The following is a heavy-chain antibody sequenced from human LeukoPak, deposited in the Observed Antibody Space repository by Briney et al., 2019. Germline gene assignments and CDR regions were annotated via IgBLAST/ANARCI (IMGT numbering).Heavy chain of an antibody. V-gene: IGHV4-39*01. D-gene: IGHD6-19*01. Sequence: WETLSLTCTVSGVSLSSSSYYWGWIRQPPGKGLEWIGSMFYSGSTYYNPSLKSRVTISVDTSKNQFSLRLSSVTAADTAVYYCASHDLFSSGWSRLGYWGLGTLVTVSS. J-gene: IGHJ4*02. CDR3: ASHDLFSSGWSRLGY. CDR1: GVSLSSSSYY. CDR2: MFYSGST.